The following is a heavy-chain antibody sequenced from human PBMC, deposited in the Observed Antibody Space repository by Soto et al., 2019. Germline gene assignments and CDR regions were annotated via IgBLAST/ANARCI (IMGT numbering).Heavy chain of an antibody. J-gene: IGHJ3*02. D-gene: IGHD5-12*01. CDR1: GGTFSSYA. Sequence: SVKVSCKASGGTFSSYAISWVRQAPGQGLEWMGGIIPIFGTANYAQKFQGRVTITADESTSTAYMELSSLRSEDTAVYYCARDGGKGDGYNLGDASDIWGQGTMVTVSS. CDR2: IIPIFGTA. CDR3: ARDGGKGDGYNLGDASDI. V-gene: IGHV1-69*13.